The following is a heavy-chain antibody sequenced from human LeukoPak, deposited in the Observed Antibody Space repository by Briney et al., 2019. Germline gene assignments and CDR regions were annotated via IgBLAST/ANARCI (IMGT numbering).Heavy chain of an antibody. CDR3: ARVDTSIVLTFDP. D-gene: IGHD1-26*01. V-gene: IGHV4-59*08. CDR2: IYYSGST. J-gene: IGHJ5*01. CDR1: GGSISSYY. Sequence: SETLSLTCTVSGGSISSYYWSWIRQPPGKGLEWIGYIYYSGSTNYNPSLKSRVTISVDTSKNQFSLKLSSVAAADTAVYYCARVDTSIVLTFDPWGQGTLVTVSS.